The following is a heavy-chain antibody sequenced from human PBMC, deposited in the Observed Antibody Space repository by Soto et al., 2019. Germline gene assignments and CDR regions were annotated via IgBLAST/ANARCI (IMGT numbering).Heavy chain of an antibody. CDR3: ARGVGEYCSGGSCYSLRLYYYHYYYMAV. J-gene: IGHJ6*03. CDR1: GGSISSSSYY. V-gene: IGHV4-39*01. CDR2: IYYSGST. D-gene: IGHD2-15*01. Sequence: SETLSLTCTVSGGSISSSSYYWGWIRQPPGKGLEWIGSIYYSGSTYYNPSLKSRVTISVDTSKNQFSLKLSSVTAADTAVYYCARGVGEYCSGGSCYSLRLYYYHYYYMAVWGKGTTVTVSS.